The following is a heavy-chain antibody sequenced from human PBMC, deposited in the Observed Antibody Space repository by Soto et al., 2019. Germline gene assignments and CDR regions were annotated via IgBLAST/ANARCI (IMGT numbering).Heavy chain of an antibody. D-gene: IGHD3-16*02. CDR3: AGTYDYIWGSYRSYPHMDV. CDR1: GGSFSGYY. CDR2: INHSGST. Sequence: SETLSLTCAVYGGSFSGYYWSWIRQPPGKGLEWIGEINHSGSTNNNPSLKSRVTISVDTSKNQFSLKLSSVTAADTAVYYCAGTYDYIWGSYRSYPHMDVWGKGTTVTVSS. J-gene: IGHJ6*03. V-gene: IGHV4-34*01.